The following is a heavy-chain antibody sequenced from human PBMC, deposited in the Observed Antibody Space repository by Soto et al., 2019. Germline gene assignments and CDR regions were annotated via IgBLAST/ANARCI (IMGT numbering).Heavy chain of an antibody. V-gene: IGHV3-48*02. Sequence: GSLRLSCAASGFTFSSYSMNWVRQAPGKGLEWVSYISSSSTIYYADSVKGRFTISRDNAKDSLYLQMNSLRDEDTAVYYCARVSRYSGYVWLDPWGQGTLVTVSS. J-gene: IGHJ5*01. D-gene: IGHD5-12*01. CDR2: ISSSSTI. CDR1: GFTFSSYS. CDR3: ARVSRYSGYVWLDP.